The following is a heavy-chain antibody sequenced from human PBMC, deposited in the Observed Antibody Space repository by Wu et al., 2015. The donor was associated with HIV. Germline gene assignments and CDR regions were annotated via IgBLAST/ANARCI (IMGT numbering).Heavy chain of an antibody. CDR2: ISDYERNI. J-gene: IGHJ6*02. Sequence: QVQLVQSGIEVKKSGASVKVSCKASGYNFNGFGIIWVRQAPGQGLEWMGWISDYERNIHYGQKFRGRLTLTADTITSTAFMDLRSLRSDDTATYYCARHIVVVPAARNNYYYYGMDVWGQGTTVTVSS. V-gene: IGHV1-18*01. D-gene: IGHD2-2*01. CDR3: ARHIVVVPAARNNYYYYGMDV. CDR1: GYNFNGFG.